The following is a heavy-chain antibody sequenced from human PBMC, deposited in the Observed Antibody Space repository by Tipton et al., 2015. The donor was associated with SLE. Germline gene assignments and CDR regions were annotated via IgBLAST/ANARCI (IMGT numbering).Heavy chain of an antibody. D-gene: IGHD1-26*01. Sequence: TLSLTCAVYGGSFSGYYWSWIRQPPGKGLEWIGYIYYSGSTNYNPSLKSRVTISVDTSKNQFSLKLSSVTAADTAVYYCASGRWELLQDYWGQGTLVTVSS. CDR2: IYYSGST. V-gene: IGHV4-59*01. J-gene: IGHJ4*02. CDR3: ASGRWELLQDY. CDR1: GGSFSGYY.